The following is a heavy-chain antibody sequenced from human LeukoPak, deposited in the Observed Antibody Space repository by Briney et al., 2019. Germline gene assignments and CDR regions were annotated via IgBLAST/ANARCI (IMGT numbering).Heavy chain of an antibody. V-gene: IGHV3-53*01. D-gene: IGHD4-23*01. CDR3: ASRDSGGYPFFDY. Sequence: GGSLRLSCAASGFTDSRKYMTWVRQAPGKGLEWVSVIYSGGTASYADSVKGRFTISRDNSKNILYLQMNSLRAEDTAVYYCASRDSGGYPFFDYWGQGTLVTVSS. J-gene: IGHJ4*01. CDR1: GFTDSRKY. CDR2: IYSGGTA.